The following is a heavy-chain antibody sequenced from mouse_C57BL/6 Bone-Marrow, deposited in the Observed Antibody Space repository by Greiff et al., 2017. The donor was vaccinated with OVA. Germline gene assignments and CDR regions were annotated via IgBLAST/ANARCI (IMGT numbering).Heavy chain of an antibody. CDR1: GFPITSGYY. CDR2: ITHSGET. V-gene: IGHV12-3*01. CDR3: AGELAWFAY. Sequence: KLQESGPGLVKPSQSLFLTCSITGFPITSGYYWIWIRQSPGKPLEWMGYITHSGETFYNPSLQSPISITRDTSKNQFFLQLNSVTTEDTAMYYCAGELAWFAYRGQGTLVTVSA. D-gene: IGHD4-1*01. J-gene: IGHJ3*01.